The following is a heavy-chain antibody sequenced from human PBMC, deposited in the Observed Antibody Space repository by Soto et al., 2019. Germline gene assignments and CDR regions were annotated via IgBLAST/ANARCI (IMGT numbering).Heavy chain of an antibody. CDR3: AKERATTTAFDY. J-gene: IGHJ4*02. V-gene: IGHV3-23*01. Sequence: EVQLLESGGGLVQAGGSLRLSCAASGFTFSRDGMSWVRQAPRKGLEWVSLITDNGGSTYYADSVKGRFTISRDNTKNTLFLQMNSLRAEDTAVYYCAKERATTTAFDYWGQGALVTVSS. D-gene: IGHD4-17*01. CDR2: ITDNGGST. CDR1: GFTFSRDG.